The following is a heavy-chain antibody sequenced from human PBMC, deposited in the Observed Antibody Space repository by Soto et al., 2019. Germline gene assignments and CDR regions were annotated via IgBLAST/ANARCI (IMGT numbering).Heavy chain of an antibody. J-gene: IGHJ6*02. CDR3: ARAKTSYGMEV. Sequence: QVQLVQSGAEVKKPGASVKVSCKAAGYTFTSYDINWVRQATRQGLEWMGWMNPNSGNTGYAQKFQGRVTMTRTTSISTAYMELRSLRSEATAVYDCARAKTSYGMEVWGQGTTVTVSS. V-gene: IGHV1-8*01. CDR2: MNPNSGNT. CDR1: GYTFTSYD.